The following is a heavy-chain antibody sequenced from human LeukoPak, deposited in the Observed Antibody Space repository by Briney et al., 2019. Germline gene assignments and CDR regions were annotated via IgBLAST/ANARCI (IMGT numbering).Heavy chain of an antibody. V-gene: IGHV3-74*01. CDR3: ARGLRYVVPAANYYGMDV. CDR1: GFTFSSYW. J-gene: IGHJ6*02. Sequence: GGSLRLSCAASGFTFSSYWMHWVRQAPGKGLVWVSRINSDGSGTTYADSVKGRFTISRDNSKNTLYLQMNSLRAEDTAVYYCARGLRYVVPAANYYGMDVWGQGTTVTVSS. D-gene: IGHD2-2*01. CDR2: INSDGSGT.